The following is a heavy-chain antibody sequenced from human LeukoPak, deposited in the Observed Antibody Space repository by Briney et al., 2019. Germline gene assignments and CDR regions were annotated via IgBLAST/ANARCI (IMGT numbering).Heavy chain of an antibody. CDR1: GGSFSGYY. D-gene: IGHD5-18*01. Sequence: TSETLSLTCAVYGGSFSGYYWSWIRQPPGKGLEWIGEINHSGSTNYNPSLKSRVTISVDTSKNQFSLKLSSVTAADTAVYYGARGLTLGYSYGHKKFDYWGQGTLVTVSS. CDR2: INHSGST. J-gene: IGHJ4*02. V-gene: IGHV4-34*01. CDR3: ARGLTLGYSYGHKKFDY.